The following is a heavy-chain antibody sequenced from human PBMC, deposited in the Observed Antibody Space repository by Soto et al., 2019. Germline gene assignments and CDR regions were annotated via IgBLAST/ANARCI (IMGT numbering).Heavy chain of an antibody. CDR2: IYYSGST. CDR3: ARFGYSTNIGIDY. V-gene: IGHV4-31*03. CDR1: GGSISSGGYY. D-gene: IGHD3-22*01. Sequence: SETLSLTCTVSGGSISSGGYYWSWIRQHPGKGLEWIGYIYYSGSTYYNPSLKSRVTISVDTSKNQFSLKLTSVTAADTAVYQCARFGYSTNIGIDYWGQGTLVTVSS. J-gene: IGHJ4*02.